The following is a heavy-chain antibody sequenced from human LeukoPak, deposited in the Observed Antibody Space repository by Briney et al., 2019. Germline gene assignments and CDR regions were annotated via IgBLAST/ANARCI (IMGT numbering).Heavy chain of an antibody. Sequence: ASVKVSCKASGYPFTDYYIHGVPQAPGQGLEWMGWINPNSGGRNYAQKFQGRVTMTRDTSISTVYMEMSRLRSDDTAVYYCARESVPAGAARRGLNYWGQGAMVAVSS. D-gene: IGHD6-6*01. J-gene: IGHJ4*02. CDR1: GYPFTDYY. CDR3: ARESVPAGAARRGLNY. CDR2: INPNSGGR. V-gene: IGHV1-2*02.